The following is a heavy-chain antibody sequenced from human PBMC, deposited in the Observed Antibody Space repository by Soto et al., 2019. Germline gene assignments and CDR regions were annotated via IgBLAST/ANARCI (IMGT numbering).Heavy chain of an antibody. J-gene: IGHJ4*02. CDR3: ARGPPGTSSYHD. CDR1: GFTFNSYW. D-gene: IGHD2-2*01. Sequence: GGSLRLSCAASGFTFNSYWMHWVRQAPGKGLVWVSRINNDGSDTVYADSVKGRFTVSRDNAKNTLYLQMISLRAEDTAVYYCARGPPGTSSYHDWGQGSLVTVSS. V-gene: IGHV3-74*01. CDR2: INNDGSDT.